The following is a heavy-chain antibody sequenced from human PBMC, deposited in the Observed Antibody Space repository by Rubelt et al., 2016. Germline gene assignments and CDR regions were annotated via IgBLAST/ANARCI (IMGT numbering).Heavy chain of an antibody. Sequence: GGSLRLSCAASGFTFNSYAMSWVRQAPGKGLEWVSGICGSCGSTYHADSVKGRFTISRDNSKNTLYLQMNSLRDEETSVYYFAKDLERGRILYGMDVWGQGTPVTVSS. CDR3: AKDLERGRILYGMDV. J-gene: IGHJ6*02. V-gene: IGHV3-23*01. D-gene: IGHD1-1*01. CDR2: ICGSCGST. CDR1: GFTFNSYA.